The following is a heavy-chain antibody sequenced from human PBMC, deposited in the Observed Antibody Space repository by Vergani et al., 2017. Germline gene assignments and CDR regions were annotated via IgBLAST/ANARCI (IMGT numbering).Heavy chain of an antibody. V-gene: IGHV2-26*01. CDR1: GFSLSNARMG. Sequence: QVTLQESGPVLVKPTETLTLTCTVSGFSLSNARMGVTWIRQPPGKALEWLAHIFSNDEKSYSTSLKSRLIISKDTSKSQVVLTMTNMDPVDTATYYCARLYCSSTSCYYGYWGQGTLVTVSS. CDR2: IFSNDEK. J-gene: IGHJ4*02. CDR3: ARLYCSSTSCYYGY. D-gene: IGHD2-2*01.